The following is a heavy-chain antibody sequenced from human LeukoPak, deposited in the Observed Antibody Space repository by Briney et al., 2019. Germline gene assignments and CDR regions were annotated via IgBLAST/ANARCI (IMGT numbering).Heavy chain of an antibody. CDR1: GYPRGTYA. CDR2: ISTSNGHA. Sequence: ASVKISCKASGYPRGTYAITWVRPAPGQGLEWMGWISTSNGHADYAHKFQDRVTMTTDSSTNTAYMELQSLRSDDTAVYYCAGPGNFYYDSWGRGTLVTVSS. J-gene: IGHJ4*02. V-gene: IGHV1-18*01. CDR3: AGPGNFYYDS. D-gene: IGHD1-1*01.